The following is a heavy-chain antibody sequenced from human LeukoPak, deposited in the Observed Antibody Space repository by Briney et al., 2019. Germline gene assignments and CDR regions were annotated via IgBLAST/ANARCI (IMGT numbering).Heavy chain of an antibody. CDR3: ARVHSYYDILTGYLPIKFDP. Sequence: PSETLSLTCTVSGGSISSYYWSWIRQPPGKGLEWIGYIYYSGSTNYNPSLKSRVTISVDTSKNQFSLKLSSVTAADTAVCYCARVHSYYDILTGYLPIKFDPWGQGTLVTVSS. CDR1: GGSISSYY. J-gene: IGHJ5*02. D-gene: IGHD3-9*01. V-gene: IGHV4-59*01. CDR2: IYYSGST.